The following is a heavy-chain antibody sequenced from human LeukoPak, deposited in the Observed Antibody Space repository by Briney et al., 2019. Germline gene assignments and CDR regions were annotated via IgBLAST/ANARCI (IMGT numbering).Heavy chain of an antibody. CDR3: AKDLIVGATSPVGC. D-gene: IGHD1-26*01. CDR2: ISGSGGST. CDR1: GFTFSSYA. V-gene: IGHV3-23*01. Sequence: GGCLRLSCAASGFTFSSYAMSWVRQAPGKGLEWVSAISGSGGSTYYADSVKGRFTISRDNSKNTLYLQMNSLRAEDTAVYYCAKDLIVGATSPVGCWGQGTLVTVSS. J-gene: IGHJ4*02.